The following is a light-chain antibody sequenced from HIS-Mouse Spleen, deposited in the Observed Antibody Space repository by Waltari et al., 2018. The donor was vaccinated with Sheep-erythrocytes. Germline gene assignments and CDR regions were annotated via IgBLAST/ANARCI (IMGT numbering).Light chain of an antibody. Sequence: DIVMTQSPDSLAVSLGERATINCKSSQSVLYSSNNKNYLAWYQQKTGPPPKLLIYWASTRESGVPDRFSGSGSGTDFTLTISSLQAEDVAVYYCQQYYSTPLTFGGGTKVEIK. J-gene: IGKJ4*01. CDR2: WAS. CDR3: QQYYSTPLT. CDR1: QSVLYSSNNKNY. V-gene: IGKV4-1*01.